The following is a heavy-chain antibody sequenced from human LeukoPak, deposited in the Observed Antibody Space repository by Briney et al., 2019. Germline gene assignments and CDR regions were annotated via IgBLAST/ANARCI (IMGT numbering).Heavy chain of an antibody. CDR3: ASPYNYYDSSGYYY. J-gene: IGHJ4*02. V-gene: IGHV1-18*01. Sequence: GASVKVSCKASGYTFTSYGIIWVRQAPGQGLECMGWISGFNGNTNSAQKVQGRVTMTTDTSTSTAYMELRSLRSDDTAVYYCASPYNYYDSSGYYYWGQGTLVTVSS. CDR2: ISGFNGNT. D-gene: IGHD3-22*01. CDR1: GYTFTSYG.